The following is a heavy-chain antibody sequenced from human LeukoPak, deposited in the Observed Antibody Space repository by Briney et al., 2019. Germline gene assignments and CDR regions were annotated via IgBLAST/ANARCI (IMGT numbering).Heavy chain of an antibody. J-gene: IGHJ3*02. D-gene: IGHD2-2*01. CDR2: IIPIFGTA. V-gene: IGHV1-69*13. Sequence: SVKVSCKASGGTFSSYAISWVRQAPGQGLKWMGGIIPIFGTANYAQKFQGRVTITADESTSTAYMELSSLRSEDTAVYYCARWGDDCSSTSCYAFDIWGQGTMVTVSS. CDR3: ARWGDDCSSTSCYAFDI. CDR1: GGTFSSYA.